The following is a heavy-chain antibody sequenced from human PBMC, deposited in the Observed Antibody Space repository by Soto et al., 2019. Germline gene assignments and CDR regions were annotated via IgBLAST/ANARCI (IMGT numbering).Heavy chain of an antibody. D-gene: IGHD1-1*01. CDR2: INQGGSVK. V-gene: IGHV3-7*03. Sequence: WGSLRLSCEASGFALTPYWMSWVRQAPGNGLEWVASINQGGSVKHYVDSVRGRFTISRDNAKNSLFLQMNSLSAEDTAVYYCARLTEAVTTFVYWGKGNPVTVSA. CDR3: ARLTEAVTTFVY. CDR1: GFALTPYW. J-gene: IGHJ4*02.